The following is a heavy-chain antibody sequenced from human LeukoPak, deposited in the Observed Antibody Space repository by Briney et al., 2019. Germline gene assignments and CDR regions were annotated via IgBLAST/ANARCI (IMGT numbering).Heavy chain of an antibody. CDR1: GFTFSSYG. CDR3: AKNSGWSTRMYYFDY. Sequence: GGSLRLSCAASGFTFSSYGMHWVRQAPGKGLEWVAVISYDGSNKYYADSVKGRFTISRDNSKNTLYLQMNSLRAEDTAVYYCAKNSGWSTRMYYFDYWGQGTLVTVSS. D-gene: IGHD6-19*01. CDR2: ISYDGSNK. J-gene: IGHJ4*02. V-gene: IGHV3-30*18.